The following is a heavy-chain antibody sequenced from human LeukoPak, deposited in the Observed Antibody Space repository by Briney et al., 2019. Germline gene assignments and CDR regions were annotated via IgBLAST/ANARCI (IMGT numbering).Heavy chain of an antibody. CDR2: MKEDGSEK. CDR3: ARGPNYGSRSDYFDY. D-gene: IGHD3-10*01. Sequence: GGSLRLSCAASGFTFSDYWMNWVRQDPGKELEWVANMKEDGSEKYCVDCVKGRFTISRDNAKNSLYLQMNSLRVEDTAVYYCARGPNYGSRSDYFDYWGQGTLVTVSS. CDR1: GFTFSDYW. J-gene: IGHJ4*02. V-gene: IGHV3-7*03.